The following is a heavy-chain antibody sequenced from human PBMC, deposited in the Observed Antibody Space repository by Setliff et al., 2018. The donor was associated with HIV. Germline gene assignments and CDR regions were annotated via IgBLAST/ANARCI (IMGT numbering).Heavy chain of an antibody. CDR3: ARGLEYYYDSSGPYPTNWFDP. D-gene: IGHD3-22*01. CDR2: MNPNSGNT. CDR1: GYTFTSYD. Sequence: ASVKVSCKASGYTFTSYDINWVRQATGQGLEWMGWMNPNSGNTGYAQKLQGRVTMTTDTSTSTAYMELRSLRSDDTAVYYCARGLEYYYDSSGPYPTNWFDPWGQGTLVTVSS. J-gene: IGHJ5*02. V-gene: IGHV1-8*01.